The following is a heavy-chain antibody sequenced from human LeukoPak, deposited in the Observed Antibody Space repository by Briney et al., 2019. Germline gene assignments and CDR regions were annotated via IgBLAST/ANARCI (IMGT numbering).Heavy chain of an antibody. Sequence: SETLSLTCTVSGGSISSNTYYWGWMRPPPGKGLEWIGSIYYSGNTYYNPSLKSRVTISVDTSKNQFSLKLTSVTAADTAVYYCARRSGASHFDYWGQGTLVTVSS. V-gene: IGHV4-39*01. CDR1: GGSISSNTYY. CDR2: IYYSGNT. D-gene: IGHD3-10*01. CDR3: ARRSGASHFDY. J-gene: IGHJ4*02.